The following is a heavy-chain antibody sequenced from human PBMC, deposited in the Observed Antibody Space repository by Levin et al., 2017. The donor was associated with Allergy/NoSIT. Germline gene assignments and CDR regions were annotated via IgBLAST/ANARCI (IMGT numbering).Heavy chain of an antibody. D-gene: IGHD3-16*01. V-gene: IGHV3-23*01. CDR3: AKDQQSLSNGGPVY. Sequence: GGSLRLSCVASGFTFNNYAMTWVRQSPDKGLEWVSSISGSGGATYYADSLKGRFTISRDNSQNTVFLQMDSLRVEDTAMYYCAKDQQSLSNGGPVYWGQGTLVTVSS. CDR2: ISGSGGAT. J-gene: IGHJ4*02. CDR1: GFTFNNYA.